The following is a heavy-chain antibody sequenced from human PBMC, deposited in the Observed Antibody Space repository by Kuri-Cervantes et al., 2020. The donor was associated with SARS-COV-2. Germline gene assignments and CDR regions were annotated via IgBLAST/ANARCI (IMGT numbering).Heavy chain of an antibody. CDR3: AGAILDAFDI. Sequence: GGSLRPSCAASGFTFSSYAMHWVRQAPGKGLEWVAVISYDGSNKYYADSVKGRFTISRDNSKNTLYLQMNSLRAEDTAVYYCAGAILDAFDIWGQGTMVTVSS. D-gene: IGHD3-9*01. J-gene: IGHJ3*02. CDR1: GFTFSSYA. CDR2: ISYDGSNK. V-gene: IGHV3-30-3*01.